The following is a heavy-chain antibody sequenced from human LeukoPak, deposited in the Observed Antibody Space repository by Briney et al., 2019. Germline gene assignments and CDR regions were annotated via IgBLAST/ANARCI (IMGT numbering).Heavy chain of an antibody. CDR1: GGSFSGYY. J-gene: IGHJ4*02. CDR3: ARVLYDYVWGSYRSRYYFDY. D-gene: IGHD3-16*02. Sequence: SETLSLTCAVCGGSFSGYYWSWIRQPPGKGLEWIGEINHSGSTNYNPSLKSRVTISVDTSKNQFSLKLSSVTAADTAVYYCARVLYDYVWGSYRSRYYFDYWGQGTLVTVSS. V-gene: IGHV4-34*01. CDR2: INHSGST.